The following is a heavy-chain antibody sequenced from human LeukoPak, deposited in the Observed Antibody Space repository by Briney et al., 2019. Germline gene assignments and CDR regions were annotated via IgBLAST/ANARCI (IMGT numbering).Heavy chain of an antibody. CDR1: GFTFSSYA. D-gene: IGHD6-13*01. V-gene: IGHV3-23*01. Sequence: GGSLRLFCAASGFTFSSYAMSWVRQAPGKGLEWVSAISGSGGSTYYADSVKGRFTISRDNSKNTLYLQMNSLKTEDTAVYYCTTWYSSSWYTRLDYWGQGTLVTVSS. CDR2: ISGSGGST. J-gene: IGHJ4*02. CDR3: TTWYSSSWYTRLDY.